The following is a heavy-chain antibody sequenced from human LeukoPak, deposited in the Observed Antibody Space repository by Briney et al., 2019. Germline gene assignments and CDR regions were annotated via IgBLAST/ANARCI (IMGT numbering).Heavy chain of an antibody. CDR1: GGSISSYY. CDR3: ARDPGKERFGVVFDY. CDR2: IHSSGGI. D-gene: IGHD3-10*01. Sequence: SETLSLTCTVSGGSISSYYWNWIRQPAGKGLDWIGRIHSSGGINYNSSLASRLAMSVDMSKNQFSLKMTSVTAADTAVYYCARDPGKERFGVVFDYWGQGALVTVSS. J-gene: IGHJ4*02. V-gene: IGHV4-4*07.